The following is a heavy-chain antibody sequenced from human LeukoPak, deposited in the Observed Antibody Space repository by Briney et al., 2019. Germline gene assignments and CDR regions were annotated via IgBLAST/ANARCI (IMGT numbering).Heavy chain of an antibody. CDR1: GFTFSSYS. CDR2: ISSSSSYI. V-gene: IGHV3-21*01. D-gene: IGHD6-13*01. Sequence: PGGSLRLSCAASGFTFSSYSMNWVRQAPGKGLEWVSSISSSSSYIYYADSVKGRFTISRDNAKKSLYLQMNSLRADDTAVYYCTIDTSAERGQQLANWGQGTLVSVSS. J-gene: IGHJ4*02. CDR3: TIDTSAERGQQLAN.